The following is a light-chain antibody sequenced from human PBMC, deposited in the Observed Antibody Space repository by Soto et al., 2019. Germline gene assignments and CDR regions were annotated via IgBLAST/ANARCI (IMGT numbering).Light chain of an antibody. CDR2: STS. V-gene: IGKV3D-20*02. J-gene: IGKJ3*01. CDR3: QQRSNWPPSFT. CDR1: QSVGDTY. Sequence: IMLKQSPGTLSLTPGERATLSCRASQSVGDTYLAWYQQKPGQAPRLLMYSTSIRATGIPDRFSGSGSGTDFTLTISRLDPEDFAVYYCQQRSNWPPSFTFGPGTKVDI.